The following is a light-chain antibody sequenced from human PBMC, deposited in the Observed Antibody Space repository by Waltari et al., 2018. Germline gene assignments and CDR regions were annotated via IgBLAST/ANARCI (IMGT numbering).Light chain of an antibody. V-gene: IGLV8-61*01. J-gene: IGLJ3*02. CDR2: STS. CDR1: XXXXXXXXY. Sequence: QTVVTQEPSFSVSPGGTVTLTCGLTXXXXXXXXYPTWFQQTPGLAPRTLIFSTSSRSSGVPDRFSVSILGNRAALTIRGAQAEDESDYYCVLYMGSGIWVFGGGTKVTVL. CDR3: VLYMGSGIWV.